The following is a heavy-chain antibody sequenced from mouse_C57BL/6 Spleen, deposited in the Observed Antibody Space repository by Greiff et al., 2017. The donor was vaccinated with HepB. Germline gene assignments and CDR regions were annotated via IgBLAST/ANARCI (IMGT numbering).Heavy chain of an antibody. CDR2: ISYDGSN. D-gene: IGHD2-4*01. CDR3: AREGLRLDY. V-gene: IGHV3-6*01. Sequence: ESGPGLVKPSQSLSLTCSVTGYSITSGYYWNWIRQFPGNKLEWMGYISYDGSNNYNPSLKNRISITRDTSKNQFFLKLNSVTTEDTATYYCAREGLRLDYWGQGTTLTVSS. CDR1: GYSITSGYY. J-gene: IGHJ2*01.